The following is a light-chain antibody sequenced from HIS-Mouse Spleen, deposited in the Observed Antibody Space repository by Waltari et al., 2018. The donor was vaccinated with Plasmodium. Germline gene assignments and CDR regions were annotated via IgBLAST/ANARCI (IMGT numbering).Light chain of an antibody. CDR1: PSPNNY. CDR3: YSTDSSGNHRV. CDR2: EDS. J-gene: IGLJ3*02. V-gene: IGLV3-10*01. Sequence: SYELTHPPSVSVPPDQPARLTGSGYPSPNNYPYWYQQKSGQAPVLVIYEDSKRPSGIPERFSGSSSGTMATLTISGAQVEDEADYYCYSTDSSGNHRVFGGGTKLTVL.